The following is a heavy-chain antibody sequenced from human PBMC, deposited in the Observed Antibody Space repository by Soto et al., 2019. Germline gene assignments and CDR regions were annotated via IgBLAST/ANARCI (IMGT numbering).Heavy chain of an antibody. J-gene: IGHJ4*02. CDR3: ATRDPGHY. CDR1: GYNFIKYA. Sequence: ASVKVSCKASGYNFIKYAISGVRQAPGHGLEWMGWITGYDGRTSYAQKFQGRVTMTRDTSTSTVYMELSSLRSEDTAVYYCATRDPGHYWGQGTLVTVSS. CDR2: ITGYDGRT. V-gene: IGHV1-18*01.